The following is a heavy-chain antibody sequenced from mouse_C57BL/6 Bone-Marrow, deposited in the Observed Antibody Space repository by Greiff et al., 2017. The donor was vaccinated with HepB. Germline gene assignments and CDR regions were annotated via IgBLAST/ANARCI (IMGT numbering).Heavy chain of an antibody. D-gene: IGHD3-2*02. CDR1: GFNIKDDY. J-gene: IGHJ4*01. CDR2: LDPANGDT. V-gene: IGHV14-4*01. CDR3: TTTAQDYAMDY. Sequence: VQLQQSGAELVRPGASVKLSCTASGFNIKDDYMHWVKQRPEQGLEWIGRLDPANGDTEYASKFQGKATITADTSSNTAYRQLSSLTSEDTAVYYCTTTAQDYAMDYWGQGTSVTVSS.